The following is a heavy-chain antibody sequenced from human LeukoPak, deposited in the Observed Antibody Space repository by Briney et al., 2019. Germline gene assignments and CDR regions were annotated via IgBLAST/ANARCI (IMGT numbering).Heavy chain of an antibody. J-gene: IGHJ4*02. CDR3: AKVTPSTMVRGVFDY. CDR2: ISYDGSNK. CDR1: GFTFSSYA. V-gene: IGHV3-30-3*01. Sequence: PGRSLRLSCAASGFTFSSYAMHWVRQAPGKGLEWVSVISYDGSNKYYADSVKGRFTISRDNSKNTLYLQMNSLRAEDTAVYYCAKVTPSTMVRGVFDYWGQGTLVTVSS. D-gene: IGHD3-10*01.